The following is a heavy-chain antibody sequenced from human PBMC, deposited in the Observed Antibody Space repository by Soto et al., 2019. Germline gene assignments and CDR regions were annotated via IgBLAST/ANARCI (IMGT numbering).Heavy chain of an antibody. Sequence: QVQLVQSGAEVKKPGSSVKVSCKASGGTFSSYPISWVRQAPGQGLEWMGRIIPILNIANYAQKFQGRVTLTADKSTNPAYMELSSLRSEDTAVYYCARTRAATDSLYWFDPWGQGTLVTVSS. D-gene: IGHD2-21*01. V-gene: IGHV1-69*02. CDR3: ARTRAATDSLYWFDP. CDR1: GGTFSSYP. J-gene: IGHJ5*02. CDR2: IIPILNIA.